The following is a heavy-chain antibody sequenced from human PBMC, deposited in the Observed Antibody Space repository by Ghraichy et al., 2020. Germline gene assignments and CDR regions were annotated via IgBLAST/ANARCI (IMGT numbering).Heavy chain of an antibody. D-gene: IGHD3-10*01. Sequence: ASVKVSCKASGYTFTSYGISWVRQAPGQGLEWMGWISAYNGNTNYAQKLQGRVTMTTDTSTSTAYMELRSLRSDDTAVYYCARMYYGSGSYSPSGAAYYYYGMYVWGQGTTVTVSS. CDR3: ARMYYGSGSYSPSGAAYYYYGMYV. CDR2: ISAYNGNT. CDR1: GYTFTSYG. J-gene: IGHJ6*02. V-gene: IGHV1-18*01.